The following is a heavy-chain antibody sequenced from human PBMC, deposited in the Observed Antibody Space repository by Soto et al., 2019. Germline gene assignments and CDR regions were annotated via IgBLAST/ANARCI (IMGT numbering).Heavy chain of an antibody. J-gene: IGHJ4*02. CDR2: IYYSGST. CDR1: SGSIINYY. Sequence: SETLSLTCTVSSGSIINYYWGWIRQPPGKGLEWIGCIYYSGSTNYNPFLKSRVTISVDTSKNQFSLKLSSVTAADTAVYYCARYFDYWGQGTLVTVSS. CDR3: ARYFDY. V-gene: IGHV4-59*08.